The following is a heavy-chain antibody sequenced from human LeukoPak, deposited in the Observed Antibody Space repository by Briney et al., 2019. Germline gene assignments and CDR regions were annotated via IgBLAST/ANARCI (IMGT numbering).Heavy chain of an antibody. CDR3: ARDGGRRDSSGFEIDY. CDR2: IYYSGST. V-gene: IGHV4-59*01. J-gene: IGHJ4*02. D-gene: IGHD3-22*01. CDR1: GGSISSYY. Sequence: SETLSPTCTVSGGSISSYYWSWIRQPPGKGLEWIGYIYYSGSTNYNPSLKSRVTISVDTSKNQFSLKLSSVTAADTAVYYCARDGGRRDSSGFEIDYWGQGTLVTVSS.